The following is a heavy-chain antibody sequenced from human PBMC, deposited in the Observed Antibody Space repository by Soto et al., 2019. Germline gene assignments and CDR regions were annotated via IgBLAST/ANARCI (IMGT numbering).Heavy chain of an antibody. V-gene: IGHV3-21*01. CDR2: ISSSSSYI. CDR1: GFTFISYS. D-gene: IGHD3-10*01. CDR3: ARDIEGSGSSLGAFDI. Sequence: VGSLRLSCAASGFTFISYSMNCVRQAPGKGLEWVSSISSSSSYIYYADSVKGRFTISRDNAKNSLYLQMNSLRAEDTAVYYCARDIEGSGSSLGAFDIWGQGTMVTVSS. J-gene: IGHJ3*02.